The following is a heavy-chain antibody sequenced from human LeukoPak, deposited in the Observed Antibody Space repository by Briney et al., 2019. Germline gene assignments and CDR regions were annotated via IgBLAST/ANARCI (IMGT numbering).Heavy chain of an antibody. V-gene: IGHV3-21*06. CDR1: GLTFSTSG. CDR2: IGPTGFDT. Sequence: GGSLRLSCTTSGLTFSTSGFNWVRQAPGKGLEWAASIGPTGFDTYHADSIKGLFTISRDHANNFLYLQMDSLGAEDTAVYYCATETNGRHYDYWGQGTLLTVSS. D-gene: IGHD1-14*01. J-gene: IGHJ4*02. CDR3: ATETNGRHYDY.